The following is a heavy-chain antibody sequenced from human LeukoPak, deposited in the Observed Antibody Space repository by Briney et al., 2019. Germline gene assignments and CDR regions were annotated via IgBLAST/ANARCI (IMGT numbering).Heavy chain of an antibody. CDR1: GYSFTTFG. V-gene: IGHV1-18*01. J-gene: IGHJ4*02. CDR3: ARRTYSSSSSLFDY. Sequence: ASVKVSCKASGYSFTTFGITWVRQAPGQGLEWMGWISAYNGNTNYAQKLQGRVTMTTDTSTSTAYVELRSLRSDDTAFYYCARRTYSSSSSLFDYWGQGTLVTVSS. D-gene: IGHD6-6*01. CDR2: ISAYNGNT.